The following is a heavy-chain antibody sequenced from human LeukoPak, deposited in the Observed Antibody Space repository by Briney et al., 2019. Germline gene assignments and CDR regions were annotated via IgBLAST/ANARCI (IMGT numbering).Heavy chain of an antibody. CDR1: GFPFSDFS. D-gene: IGHD2-8*01. J-gene: IGHJ4*02. CDR3: AKQSYARSLGE. CDR2: TNSGGSTT. Sequence: AGGSLRLSCATSGFPFSDFSMTWVRQAPGKGLEWISTTNSGGSTTDYAESVKGRFTISRDNSKNALYHQMSSMRVEDTVIYYCAKQSYARSLGEGGPGTLVTVSS. V-gene: IGHV3-23*01.